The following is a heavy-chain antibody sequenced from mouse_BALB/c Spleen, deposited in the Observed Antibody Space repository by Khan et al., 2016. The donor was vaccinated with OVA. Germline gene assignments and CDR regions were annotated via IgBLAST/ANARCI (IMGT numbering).Heavy chain of an antibody. J-gene: IGHJ2*01. CDR1: GFSLTSND. CDR3: ARLEGI. Sequence: VQLQESGPGLVAPSQTLSITCTVSGFSLTSNDVHWVRQPPGKGLEWMGVIWAGGGTNNNSTLISSLSISKENSTSQVFFKMNSLPTDDTALYYCARLEGIWGQGTTLTVSS. V-gene: IGHV2-9*02. CDR2: IWAGGGT.